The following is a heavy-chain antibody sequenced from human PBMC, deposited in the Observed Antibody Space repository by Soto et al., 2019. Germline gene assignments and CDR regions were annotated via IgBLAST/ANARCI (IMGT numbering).Heavy chain of an antibody. V-gene: IGHV4-59*01. CDR1: GGSISSYY. J-gene: IGHJ4*02. Sequence: SETLSLTCTVSGGSISSYYWSCIRQPPGKGLEWIVYIYYSGSTNYNPSLKSRVTISVDTSKNQFSLKLSSVTAADTAVYYCARGGRYSSSRYTDWAQGTFVTAPQ. CDR3: ARGGRYSSSRYTD. CDR2: IYYSGST. D-gene: IGHD6-13*01.